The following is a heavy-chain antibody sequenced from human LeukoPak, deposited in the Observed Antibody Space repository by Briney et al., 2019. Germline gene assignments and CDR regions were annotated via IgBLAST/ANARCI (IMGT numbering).Heavy chain of an antibody. CDR2: TSSSGETT. Sequence: PGGSLRLSCVASGFTFSSYAMSWVRPAAGKGLEWVSSTSSSGETTYYADSVKGRFTISRDNSRNTLYLQMNSLRAEDTAVYYCAKDRPNYYGTNGHYYRRDGDCWGQGTLVTVSS. CDR1: GFTFSSYA. D-gene: IGHD3-22*01. J-gene: IGHJ4*02. V-gene: IGHV3-23*01. CDR3: AKDRPNYYGTNGHYYRRDGDC.